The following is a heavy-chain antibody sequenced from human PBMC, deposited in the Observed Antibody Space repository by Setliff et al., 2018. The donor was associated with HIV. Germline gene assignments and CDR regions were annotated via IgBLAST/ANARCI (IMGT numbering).Heavy chain of an antibody. CDR1: GFTFSSYS. D-gene: IGHD5-18*01. V-gene: IGHV3-48*01. CDR3: ARDWLADGYSTKFAFDI. CDR2: ISSSSSTV. Sequence: GGSLRLSCAASGFTFSSYSLNWVRQAPGKGLEWVSYISSSSSTVFYADSVKGRFTISRDDAKNSLFLQMNSLRAEETAVYYCARDWLADGYSTKFAFDIWGQGTRVTVS. J-gene: IGHJ3*02.